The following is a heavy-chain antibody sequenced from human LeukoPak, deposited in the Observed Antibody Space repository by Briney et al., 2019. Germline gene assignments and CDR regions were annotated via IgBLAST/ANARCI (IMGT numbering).Heavy chain of an antibody. Sequence: ASVKVSCRASGGTFSSYAISWVRQPPGQGLEWMGGIIPIFGTANYAQKFQGRVTITADKSTSTAYMELSSLRSEETAVYYCARDGRYCSSTSCSYFDYWGQGTLVTVSS. V-gene: IGHV1-69*06. CDR3: ARDGRYCSSTSCSYFDY. J-gene: IGHJ4*02. CDR2: IIPIFGTA. CDR1: GGTFSSYA. D-gene: IGHD2-2*01.